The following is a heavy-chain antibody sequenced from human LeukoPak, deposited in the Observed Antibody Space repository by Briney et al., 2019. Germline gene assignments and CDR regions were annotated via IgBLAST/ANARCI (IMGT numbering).Heavy chain of an antibody. Sequence: GGSLRLSCAASGFSFSIYWMSWVRQAPGKGLEWVANINQDGSEKYYVDSMKGRFTISRDNAKNSLYLQMNSLRAEDTAVYYCASESGYSNWGQGTLVTVSS. CDR2: INQDGSEK. D-gene: IGHD3-22*01. J-gene: IGHJ4*02. CDR1: GFSFSIYW. CDR3: ASESGYSN. V-gene: IGHV3-7*01.